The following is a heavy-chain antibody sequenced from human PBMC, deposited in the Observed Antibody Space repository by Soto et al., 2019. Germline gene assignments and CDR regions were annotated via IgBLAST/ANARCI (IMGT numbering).Heavy chain of an antibody. CDR1: GSTFTNYG. V-gene: IGHV1-18*04. CDR3: ARGPAGGLRGGVSY. Sequence: QVQLVQSGGEVKKPGASVKVSCKTSGSTFTNYGITWVRQAPGQGLKWMGWISAYNGDTNYAQKFQGRVIMTTDTSTTTAYMELRSLRSDDTAVYYCARGPAGGLRGGVSYWGQGTLVTVSS. D-gene: IGHD2-15*01. J-gene: IGHJ4*02. CDR2: ISAYNGDT.